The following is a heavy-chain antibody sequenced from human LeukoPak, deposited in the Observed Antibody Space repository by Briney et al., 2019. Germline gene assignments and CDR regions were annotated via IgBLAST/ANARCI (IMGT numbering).Heavy chain of an antibody. CDR3: AKAEQLGTWYYFALDV. J-gene: IGHJ6*02. D-gene: IGHD6-13*01. V-gene: IGHV3-23*01. CDR1: GFTFSNYA. Sequence: GGSLRLSCAASGFTFSNYAMSWVRQAPGKGLEWVSAITGSGYSPYYADSVKGRFSISRDSSKNTLYLQMSSLSAEDTAIYYCAKAEQLGTWYYFALDVWGQGATVTVSS. CDR2: ITGSGYSP.